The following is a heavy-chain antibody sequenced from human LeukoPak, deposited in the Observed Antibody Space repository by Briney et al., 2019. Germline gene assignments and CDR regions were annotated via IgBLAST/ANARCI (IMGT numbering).Heavy chain of an antibody. J-gene: IGHJ3*02. CDR2: IKQDGSEK. D-gene: IGHD3-10*01. V-gene: IGHV3-7*01. CDR1: GFTFSSYW. CDR3: ARSSIRGAFDI. Sequence: GGSLRLSCAASGFTFSSYWMSWVRQAPGKGLEWVASIKQDGSEKYYVDSVKGRFTISRDNAKNSLYLQMNSLRAEDTAVYYCARSSIRGAFDIWGQGTMVTVSS.